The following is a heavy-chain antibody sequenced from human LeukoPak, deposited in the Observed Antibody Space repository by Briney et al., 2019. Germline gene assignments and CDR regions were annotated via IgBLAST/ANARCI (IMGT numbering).Heavy chain of an antibody. Sequence: ASVKVSCKVSGYTLTELSMHWVRQAPGKGLEWMGGFDPEDGETIYAQKFQGRVTMTEDTSTDTAYMELSSPRSEDTAVYYCATLRPSIAAAVTGLTGWGQGTLVTVSS. CDR2: FDPEDGET. D-gene: IGHD6-13*01. J-gene: IGHJ4*02. V-gene: IGHV1-24*01. CDR1: GYTLTELS. CDR3: ATLRPSIAAAVTGLTG.